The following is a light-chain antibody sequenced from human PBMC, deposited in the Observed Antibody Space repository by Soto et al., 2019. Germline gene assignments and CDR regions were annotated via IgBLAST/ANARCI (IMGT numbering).Light chain of an antibody. V-gene: IGKV3-15*01. CDR2: AAS. Sequence: IVLTQSQGTLSLYPGERAPLSCRASQSVSNNYLASYHQKPGQAPRLLIYAASTRATGIPARFSGSGSGTELTITISSLQSEDFEVYFCQQYKSWFWVFGQGTKVDIK. J-gene: IGKJ1*01. CDR3: QQYKSWFWV. CDR1: QSVSNN.